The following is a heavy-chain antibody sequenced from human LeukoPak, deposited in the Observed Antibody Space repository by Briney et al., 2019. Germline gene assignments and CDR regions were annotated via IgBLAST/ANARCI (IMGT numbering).Heavy chain of an antibody. Sequence: SQTLSLTCAISGDSASTNNATWNWIRQSPSRGLEWLGRTYYRSKWYNDYAVSVESRTTINPDTSKNQLSLHLNSVTPEDTAVYYCARGHWMWYYFDYWGLGTLVTVSS. J-gene: IGHJ4*02. D-gene: IGHD1-1*01. CDR1: GDSASTNNAT. CDR2: TYYRSKWYN. V-gene: IGHV6-1*01. CDR3: ARGHWMWYYFDY.